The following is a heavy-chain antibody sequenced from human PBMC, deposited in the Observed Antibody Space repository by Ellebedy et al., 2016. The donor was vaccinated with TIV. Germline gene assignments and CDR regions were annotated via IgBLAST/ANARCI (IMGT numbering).Heavy chain of an antibody. D-gene: IGHD5-18*01. J-gene: IGHJ4*02. Sequence: PGGSLRLSCAASGFAVTSNYMNWVRQAPGKGLEWLSIVYAVCDTYYADSVKARFTISRDTSKNMVYLQMTTLKDEDTAVYYCARAPDLDTPVVDWGQGTLVTVSS. CDR1: GFAVTSNY. CDR3: ARAPDLDTPVVD. CDR2: VYAVCDT. V-gene: IGHV3-66*01.